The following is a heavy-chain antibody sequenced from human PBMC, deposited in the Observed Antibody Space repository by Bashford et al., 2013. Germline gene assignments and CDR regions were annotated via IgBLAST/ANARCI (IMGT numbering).Heavy chain of an antibody. CDR3: ARGYIAVAGPILYFDY. CDR1: GYTFTSYA. D-gene: IGHD6-19*01. J-gene: IGHJ4*02. V-gene: IGHV1-3*01. Sequence: ASVKVSCKASGYTFTSYAMHWVRQAPGQRLEWMGWINAGNGNTKYSQKFQGRVTITRDTSASTAYMELSSLRSEDTAVYYCARGYIAVAGPILYFDYWGQGTLVTVSS. CDR2: INAGNGNT.